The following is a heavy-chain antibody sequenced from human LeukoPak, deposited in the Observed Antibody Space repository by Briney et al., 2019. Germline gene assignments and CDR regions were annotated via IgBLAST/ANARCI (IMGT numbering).Heavy chain of an antibody. J-gene: IGHJ4*02. D-gene: IGHD2-2*01. Sequence: GGSLRLSCAASGFTFSSYNMNWDRQAPGKGLEWVSHISSSSITIYYADSVKGRFTVSRDNAKNSLYLQMNSLRDEDTAVYYCARTGPYSYCSSTSCHDYWGQGTLVTVSS. CDR1: GFTFSSYN. CDR2: ISSSSITI. CDR3: ARTGPYSYCSSTSCHDY. V-gene: IGHV3-48*02.